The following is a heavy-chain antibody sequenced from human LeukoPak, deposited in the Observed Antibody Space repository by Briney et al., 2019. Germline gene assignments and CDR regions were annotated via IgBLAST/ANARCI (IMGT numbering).Heavy chain of an antibody. J-gene: IGHJ4*02. D-gene: IGHD4-17*01. CDR3: ASARHGDYVWDY. V-gene: IGHV5-51*01. CDR1: GYSFTYW. CDR2: IYSGDSHT. Sequence: GESLKISCKGSGYSFTYWIGWVRQMPGKGLEWMGIIYSGDSHTKYSPSFQGRVTISVDNSISTAYLQWSSLEASDTAMYYCASARHGDYVWDYWGQGTLVTVS.